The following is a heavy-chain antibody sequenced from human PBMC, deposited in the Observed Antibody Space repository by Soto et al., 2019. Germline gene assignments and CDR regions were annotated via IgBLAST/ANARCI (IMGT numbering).Heavy chain of an antibody. CDR2: IAWDDDK. Sequence: SGPTLVNPTQTLTLTCTFSGLSFNSSAVSVSWIRQPPGKALEWLALIAWDDDKFYNTSLRSRLTISKDTSKNRVVLTLTNVDPVDTATYYCAHIPLVDDFALVSYFYGMDVWGQGTTVTVYS. CDR3: AHIPLVDDFALVSYFYGMDV. CDR1: GLSFNSSAVS. J-gene: IGHJ6*02. V-gene: IGHV2-70*12. D-gene: IGHD2-21*01.